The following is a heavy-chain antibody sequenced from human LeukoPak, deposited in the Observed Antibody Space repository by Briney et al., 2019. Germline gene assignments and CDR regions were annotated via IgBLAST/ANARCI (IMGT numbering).Heavy chain of an antibody. J-gene: IGHJ4*02. CDR2: ISYDGSSK. D-gene: IGHD6-13*01. V-gene: IGHV3-30-3*01. CDR1: GFTFSGYT. Sequence: GGSLRLSCAGSGFTFSGYTIHWVRQAPGKGLEWVAVISYDGSSKYYADSVKGRFTISRDNSKNTLYLQMNSLRAEDTAVYYCARDGYSSSWYEAYFDYWGKGTLVTVSS. CDR3: ARDGYSSSWYEAYFDY.